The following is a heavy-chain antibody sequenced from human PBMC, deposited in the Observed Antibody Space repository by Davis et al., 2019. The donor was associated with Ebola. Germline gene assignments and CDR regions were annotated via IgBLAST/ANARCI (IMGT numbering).Heavy chain of an antibody. J-gene: IGHJ4*02. D-gene: IGHD4-17*01. V-gene: IGHV4-34*01. CDR1: GGSFSDYY. CDR3: ARGNGDLDY. CDR2: IYYSGST. Sequence: SETLSLTCAVYGGSFSDYYWSWIRQPPGKGLEWIGSIYYSGSTYYNPSLKSRVTISVDTSKNQFSLKLSSVTAADTAVYYCARGNGDLDYWGQGTLVTVSS.